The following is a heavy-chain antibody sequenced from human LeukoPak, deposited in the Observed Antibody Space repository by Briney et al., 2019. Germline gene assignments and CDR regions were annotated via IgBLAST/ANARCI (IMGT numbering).Heavy chain of an antibody. Sequence: GGSLRLSCTVSGFTVSSNSMSWVRQAPGKGLVWVSRINSDGSSTSYADSVKGRFTISRDNAKNTLYLQMNSLRAEDTAVYYCAKDFSSWLNYYFDYWGQGTLITVSS. D-gene: IGHD6-13*01. CDR2: INSDGSST. V-gene: IGHV3-74*01. CDR3: AKDFSSWLNYYFDY. J-gene: IGHJ4*02. CDR1: GFTVSSNS.